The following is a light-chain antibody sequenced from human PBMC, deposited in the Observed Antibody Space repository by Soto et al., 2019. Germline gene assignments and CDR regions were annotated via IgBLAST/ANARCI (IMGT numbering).Light chain of an antibody. Sequence: DIQMTQSTSSQSASVGDRVTITCRASQSISRYLNWYQQKLGKAPKLLISAASSLQSGVPSRFSGSGSGTDFTLTISSLQPEDFATYSCQQSYSNPLTFGGGTKVDIK. CDR2: AAS. J-gene: IGKJ4*01. CDR1: QSISRY. V-gene: IGKV1-39*01. CDR3: QQSYSNPLT.